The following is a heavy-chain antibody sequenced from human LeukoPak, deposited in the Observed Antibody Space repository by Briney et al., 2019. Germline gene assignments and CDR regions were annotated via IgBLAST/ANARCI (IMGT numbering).Heavy chain of an antibody. CDR2: IYTSGST. J-gene: IGHJ4*02. V-gene: IGHV4-4*07. CDR1: GGSISSYY. CDR3: ARDREGIAARRYYFDY. Sequence: PSETLSLTCTVSGGSISSYYWSWIRQPAGKGLEWIGRIYTSGSTNYNPSLKSRVTMSVDTSKNQFSLKPSSVTAADTAVYYCARDREGIAARRYYFDYWGQGTLVTVSS. D-gene: IGHD6-6*01.